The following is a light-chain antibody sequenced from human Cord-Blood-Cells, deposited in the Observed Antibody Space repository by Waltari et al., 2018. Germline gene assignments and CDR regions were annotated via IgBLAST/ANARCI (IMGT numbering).Light chain of an antibody. J-gene: IGKJ2*01. CDR3: QQFNSYQYT. CDR1: QGISSA. CDR2: DAS. Sequence: AIQLPQSHSSLSASVGDRATLTCRASQGISSALAWYQQKPGKAPKLLSYDASSLESGVPSRFSGSGSGTDFTLTIRSLQPEDFATYYCQQFNSYQYTFGQGTKLEIK. V-gene: IGKV1-13*02.